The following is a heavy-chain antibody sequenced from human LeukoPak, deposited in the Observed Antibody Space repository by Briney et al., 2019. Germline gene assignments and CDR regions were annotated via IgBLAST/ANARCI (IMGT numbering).Heavy chain of an antibody. D-gene: IGHD3-10*01. CDR1: GYTFTGYY. CDR3: ARVRGPGAYYYYYMDV. J-gene: IGHJ6*03. V-gene: IGHV1-8*02. Sequence: ASVKVSCKASGYTFTGYYMHWVRQAPGQGLEWMGWMNPNSGNTGYAQKFQGRVTMTRNTSISTAYMELSSLRSEDTAVYYCARVRGPGAYYYYYMDVWGKGTTVTISS. CDR2: MNPNSGNT.